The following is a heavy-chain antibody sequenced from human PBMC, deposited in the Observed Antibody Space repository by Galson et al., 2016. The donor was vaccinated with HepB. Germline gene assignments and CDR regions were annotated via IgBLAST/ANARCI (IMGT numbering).Heavy chain of an antibody. CDR2: IHHSGST. CDR1: GGSISNAGYY. CDR3: ARDFVRGKSGRFDY. J-gene: IGHJ4*02. Sequence: TLSLTCTVSGGSISNAGYYWNWIRQHPGKGLEWIGYIHHSGSTYYNSSLKSRVSISVDTSTNQFSLKLSSVTAADTAVYYCARDFVRGKSGRFDYWGQGTLVTVSS. V-gene: IGHV4-31*03. D-gene: IGHD6-6*01.